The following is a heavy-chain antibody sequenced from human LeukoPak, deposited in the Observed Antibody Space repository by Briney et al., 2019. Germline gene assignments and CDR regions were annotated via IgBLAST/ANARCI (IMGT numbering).Heavy chain of an antibody. Sequence: QPGGSLRLSCAASGFTFSSYAMSWVRQAPGKGVVWVSAISGSGGSTYYADSVKGRFTISRDNSKNTLYLQMNSLRAEDTAVYYCAKGAHGWFRELFDYWGQGTLVTVSS. CDR1: GFTFSSYA. V-gene: IGHV3-23*01. CDR2: ISGSGGST. J-gene: IGHJ4*02. D-gene: IGHD3-10*01. CDR3: AKGAHGWFRELFDY.